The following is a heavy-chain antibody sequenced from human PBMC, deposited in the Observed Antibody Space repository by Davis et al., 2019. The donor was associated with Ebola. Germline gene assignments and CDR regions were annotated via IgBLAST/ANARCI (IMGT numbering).Heavy chain of an antibody. J-gene: IGHJ6*02. D-gene: IGHD2-15*01. Sequence: ASVKVSCKASGYTFTSYYMHWVRQAPGQGLDWMGIITPSGGSTSSAQKFQGRVTMTRDTTTSTVYIELSSLRSEDTAVYYCARSPGDCSGGSCSYYYYYGMDVWGQGTTVTVSS. CDR1: GYTFTSYY. CDR3: ARSPGDCSGGSCSYYYYYGMDV. V-gene: IGHV1-46*01. CDR2: ITPSGGST.